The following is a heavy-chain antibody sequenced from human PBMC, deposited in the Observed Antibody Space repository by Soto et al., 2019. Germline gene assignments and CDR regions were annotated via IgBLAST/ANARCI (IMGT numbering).Heavy chain of an antibody. CDR2: ISYDGSNK. CDR1: GFTFSSYA. Sequence: GGSLRLSCAASGFTFSSYAMHWVRQAPGKGLEWVAVISYDGSNKYYADSVKGRFTISRDNSKNTLYLQMNSLRAEDTAVYYCAKGGVDFWSGYPLGFDYWGQGTLVTVSS. J-gene: IGHJ4*02. V-gene: IGHV3-30-3*01. CDR3: AKGGVDFWSGYPLGFDY. D-gene: IGHD3-3*01.